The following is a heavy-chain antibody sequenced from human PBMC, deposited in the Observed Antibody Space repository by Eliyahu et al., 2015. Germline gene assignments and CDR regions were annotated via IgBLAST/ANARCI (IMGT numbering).Heavy chain of an antibody. V-gene: IGHV7-4-1*02. Sequence: QVQLVQSGSELKKPGASVKVSCKASGYTFTSYAMNWVRQAPGQGLEWMGWINTNTGNPTYAQGFTGRFVFSLDTSVSTAYLQISSLKAEDTAVYYCARAEGLEWSPKPGPEAPSADYWGQGTLVTVSS. CDR2: INTNTGNP. CDR3: ARAEGLEWSPKPGPEAPSADY. D-gene: IGHD3-3*01. CDR1: GYTFTSYA. J-gene: IGHJ4*02.